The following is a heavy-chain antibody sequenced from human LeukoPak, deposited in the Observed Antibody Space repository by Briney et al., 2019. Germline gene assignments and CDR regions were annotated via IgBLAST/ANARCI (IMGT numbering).Heavy chain of an antibody. D-gene: IGHD3-22*01. CDR2: IWFDGSNK. CDR3: ARDSDSSFEGVPFDY. Sequence: GGSLRLSCAASGFTFSTYGMHWVRQAPGKGLEWVAVIWFDGSNKYNADSVKGRFTISRDNPKNTLYLQMNSLRGEDTAVYYCARDSDSSFEGVPFDYWGQGTLVTVSS. J-gene: IGHJ4*02. V-gene: IGHV3-33*01. CDR1: GFTFSTYG.